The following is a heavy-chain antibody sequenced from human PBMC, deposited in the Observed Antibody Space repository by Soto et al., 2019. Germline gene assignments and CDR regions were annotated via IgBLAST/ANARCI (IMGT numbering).Heavy chain of an antibody. V-gene: IGHV4-61*01. CDR3: ARYLTVAGLNYFDY. J-gene: IGHJ4*02. Sequence: SETLSLTCTVSGGSVSSGSYYWSWIRQPPGKGLEWIGYIYYSGSTNYNPSLKSRVTISVDTSKNQFSLKLSSVTAADTAVYYCARYLTVAGLNYFDYWGQGTLVTVSS. CDR2: IYYSGST. CDR1: GGSVSSGSYY. D-gene: IGHD6-19*01.